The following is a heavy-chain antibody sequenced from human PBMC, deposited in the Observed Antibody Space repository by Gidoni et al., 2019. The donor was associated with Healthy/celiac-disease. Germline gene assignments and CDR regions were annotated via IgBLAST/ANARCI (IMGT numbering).Heavy chain of an antibody. CDR1: GYTFTSYG. J-gene: IGHJ4*02. Sequence: QVQLVQSGSEVKKPGASVKVSCKASGYTFTSYGLSWVRQAPGQGLEWMGWSSAYNGNTNYAQKLQGRVTMTTDTSTSTADMELRSLRSDDTAVYYCAREDYDFWSGRPFDYWGQGTLVTVSS. V-gene: IGHV1-18*01. CDR3: AREDYDFWSGRPFDY. D-gene: IGHD3-3*01. CDR2: SSAYNGNT.